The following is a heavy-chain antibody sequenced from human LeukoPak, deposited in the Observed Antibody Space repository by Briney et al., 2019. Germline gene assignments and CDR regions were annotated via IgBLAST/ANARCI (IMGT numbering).Heavy chain of an antibody. J-gene: IGHJ4*02. V-gene: IGHV3-23*01. CDR1: GFTFSTYA. D-gene: IGHD3-10*01. CDR2: IDHTGSLT. CDR3: AKTYYGSGRHPSPAFGF. Sequence: GGSLRLSCAASGFTFSTYAINWVRQAPGKGLEWVSAIDHTGSLTYYADSVKGRFSLSRDNSKNTLYLQMNSLRAEDTAVYYCAKTYYGSGRHPSPAFGFWGQGTLVTVSS.